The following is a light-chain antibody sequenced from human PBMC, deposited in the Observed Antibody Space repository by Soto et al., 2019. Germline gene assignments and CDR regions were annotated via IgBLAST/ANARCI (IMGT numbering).Light chain of an antibody. J-gene: IGLJ1*01. CDR1: SSNIGAGYD. CDR3: QSYDSSLSGFYV. V-gene: IGLV1-40*01. Sequence: QCVLTRPPSVSGAPGQRVTISCTGSSSNIGAGYDVHWYQQLPGTAPKLLIYGNSNRPSGVPDRFSGSKSGTSASLAITGLQAEDEADYYCQSYDSSLSGFYVFGTGTKVTVL. CDR2: GNS.